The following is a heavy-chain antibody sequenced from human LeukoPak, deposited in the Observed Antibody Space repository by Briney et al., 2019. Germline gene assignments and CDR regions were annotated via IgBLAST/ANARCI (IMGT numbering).Heavy chain of an antibody. Sequence: SETLSLTCTVSGGSISSYYWSWIRQLPGKGLEWIGYIYTSGSTNYNPSLKSRVTISVDTSKNQFSLKLSSVTAADTAVYYCASSIAAAGGWFDPWGQGTLVTVSS. V-gene: IGHV4-4*09. D-gene: IGHD6-13*01. CDR2: IYTSGST. CDR1: GGSISSYY. CDR3: ASSIAAAGGWFDP. J-gene: IGHJ5*02.